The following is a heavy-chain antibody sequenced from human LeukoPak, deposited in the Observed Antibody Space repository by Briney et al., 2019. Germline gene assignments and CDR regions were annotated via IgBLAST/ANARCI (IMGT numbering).Heavy chain of an antibody. CDR3: ARLSVGATDY. CDR2: IYYTGGT. Sequence: SETLSLTCTVSGGSISSTIYHWGWIRQPPGKGLEWIGNIYYTGGTYYNPSLKSRVTISVDTSKNQFSLKLSSVTAADTAAYYCARLSVGATDYWGQGTLVPVSS. V-gene: IGHV4-39*01. J-gene: IGHJ4*02. CDR1: GGSISSTIYH. D-gene: IGHD1-26*01.